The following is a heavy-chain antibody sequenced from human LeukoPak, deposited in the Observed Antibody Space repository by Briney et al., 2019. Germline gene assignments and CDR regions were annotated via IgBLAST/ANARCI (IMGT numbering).Heavy chain of an antibody. V-gene: IGHV1-2*02. J-gene: IGHJ6*03. Sequence: GASVKVSCKASGYTFTGYYMHWVRQAPGQGLEWMGWINPNSGGTNYAQKFQGRVTMTRDTSISTAYMELSRLRSDDTAVYYCARDTEYSSSSGHYYYYMDVWGKGTTVTVSS. CDR2: INPNSGGT. D-gene: IGHD6-6*01. CDR3: ARDTEYSSSSGHYYYYMDV. CDR1: GYTFTGYY.